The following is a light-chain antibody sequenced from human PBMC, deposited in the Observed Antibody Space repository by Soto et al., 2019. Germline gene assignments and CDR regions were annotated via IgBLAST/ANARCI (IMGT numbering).Light chain of an antibody. CDR2: AAF. CDR3: QKYGSAPQT. J-gene: IGKJ1*01. V-gene: IGKV1-27*01. Sequence: DIQMTQSPSSLSASVGDRVTITCRASQGISNHLAWYQQKPGKVPKLLIYAAFTLQSGVPSRFSGGGSGTDFTLTISSLQPEDVATYYCQKYGSAPQTFGQGTEVEIK. CDR1: QGISNH.